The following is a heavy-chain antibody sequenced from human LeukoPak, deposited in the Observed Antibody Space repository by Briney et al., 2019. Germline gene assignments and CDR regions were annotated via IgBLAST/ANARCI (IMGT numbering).Heavy chain of an antibody. CDR2: IWYDGSNK. CDR1: GFTFSSYG. Sequence: HPGRSLRLSCAASGFTFSSYGMHWVRQAPGKGLEWVAVIWYDGSNKYYADSVKGRFTISRDNSKNTLYLQMNSLRAEDTAVYYCARDPSGYEINYYYYYGMDVWGQGTTVIVSS. D-gene: IGHD5-12*01. V-gene: IGHV3-33*01. CDR3: ARDPSGYEINYYYYYGMDV. J-gene: IGHJ6*02.